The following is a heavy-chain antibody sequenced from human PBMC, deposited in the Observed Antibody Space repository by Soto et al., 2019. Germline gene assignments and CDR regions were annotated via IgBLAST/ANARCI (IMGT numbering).Heavy chain of an antibody. CDR3: AHRPRGFSYYFDY. CDR2: IYWDDDE. CDR1: GFSLTTRGVG. J-gene: IGHJ4*02. D-gene: IGHD3-10*01. V-gene: IGHV2-5*02. Sequence: QITLKESGPTLVKPTQTLTLTCTFSGFSLTTRGVGVGWIRQPPGKALEWLALIYWDDDEGYSPSLKSRLTXPXHXXNNQVVLTITNMDPVDTATYYCAHRPRGFSYYFDYWGQGTLVTVSS.